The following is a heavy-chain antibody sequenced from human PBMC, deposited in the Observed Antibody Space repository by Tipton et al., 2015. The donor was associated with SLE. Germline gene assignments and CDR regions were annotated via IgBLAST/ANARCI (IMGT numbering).Heavy chain of an antibody. D-gene: IGHD1-7*01. CDR1: GESFSGYY. J-gene: IGHJ3*02. Sequence: TLSLTCAVYGESFSGYYWSWIRQPPGKGLEWIGEINHSGSTNYNPSLKSRVTISVDTSKNQFSLKLSSVTAADTAVYYCARGPRTRAFDIWGQGTMVTVSS. CDR3: ARGPRTRAFDI. CDR2: INHSGST. V-gene: IGHV4-34*01.